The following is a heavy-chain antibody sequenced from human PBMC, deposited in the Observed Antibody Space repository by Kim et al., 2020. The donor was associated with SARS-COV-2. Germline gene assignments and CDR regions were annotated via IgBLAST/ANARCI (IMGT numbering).Heavy chain of an antibody. Sequence: GGSLRLSCAASKFTFSNYWMSWVRQAPGKGLEWVANIKQDGSEKYYVDSVKGRFIISRDNAKNSLYLQMNSLRGEDTAVYYCARDLPMSSWHGFYLDSWG. CDR2: IKQDGSEK. V-gene: IGHV3-7*01. D-gene: IGHD6-13*01. J-gene: IGHJ5*01. CDR1: KFTFSNYW. CDR3: ARDLPMSSWHGFYLDS.